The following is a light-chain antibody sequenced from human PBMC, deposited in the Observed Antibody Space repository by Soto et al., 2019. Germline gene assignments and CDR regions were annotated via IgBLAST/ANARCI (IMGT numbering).Light chain of an antibody. CDR3: QQYNSYSSFT. V-gene: IGKV1-5*01. J-gene: IGKJ2*01. CDR1: QSISSW. Sequence: DIQMTQSPSTLSASVGDRVTITCRASQSISSWLAWYQQKPGKAPKVLIYDASSLESGVPSRFSGSGSGTXXXXXISSLQPDDFATYYCQQYNSYSSFTFGQGTKLEIK. CDR2: DAS.